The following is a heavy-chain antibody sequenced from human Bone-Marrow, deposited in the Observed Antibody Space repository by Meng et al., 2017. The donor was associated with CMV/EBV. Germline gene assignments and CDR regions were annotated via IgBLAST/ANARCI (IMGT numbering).Heavy chain of an antibody. J-gene: IGHJ5*02. D-gene: IGHD2-2*01. CDR3: AREEVVPAPKRWFDP. V-gene: IGHV1-69*05. CDR1: GGTFSSYA. CDR2: IIPIFGTA. Sequence: SVKVSCKASGGTFSSYAISWVRQAPGQGLEWMGGIIPIFGTANYAQKFQGRVTITTDESTSTAYMELSSLRSEDTAVYYCAREEVVPAPKRWFDPWGQGTLVTSPQ.